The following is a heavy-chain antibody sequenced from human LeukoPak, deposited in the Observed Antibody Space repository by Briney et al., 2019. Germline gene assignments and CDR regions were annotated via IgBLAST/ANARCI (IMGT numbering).Heavy chain of an antibody. V-gene: IGHV3-7*01. J-gene: IGHJ4*02. CDR1: GFTFRSFS. Sequence: GGSLRLSCAASGFTFRSFSMSWVRQAPGKGLEWVANIKQDGSEKYYVDSVKGRFTISRDNAKNSLYLQMNSLRTEDTAVYYCVRDWDYWGQGTLVTVSS. CDR2: IKQDGSEK. CDR3: VRDWDY.